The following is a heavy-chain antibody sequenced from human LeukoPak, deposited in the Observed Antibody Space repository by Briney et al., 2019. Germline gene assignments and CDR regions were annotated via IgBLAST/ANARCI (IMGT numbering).Heavy chain of an antibody. CDR3: VSFYETN. D-gene: IGHD2-2*01. J-gene: IGHJ4*02. V-gene: IGHV3-74*01. CDR2: VNSDGSWT. Sequence: PGRSLRLSCAASGNYWMHWVRQAPGKGLVWVSHVNSDGSWTSHADSVKGRFTISKDNAKNTVYLQMNNLRTEDTAVYYCVSFYETNWGRGTLVTVSS. CDR1: GNYW.